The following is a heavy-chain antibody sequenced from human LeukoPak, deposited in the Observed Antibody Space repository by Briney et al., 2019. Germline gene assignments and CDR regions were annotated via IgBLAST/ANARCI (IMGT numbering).Heavy chain of an antibody. V-gene: IGHV1-2*02. CDR2: INPNSGGT. CDR1: GYTFTGYY. D-gene: IGHD1-14*01. Sequence: GSVTVSCTASGYTFTGYYMHWVGQAPGQGVEWMGWINPNSGGTNYAQKFQGRVTMTRDTSISTAYMELSRLRSDDTAVYYCARKSRAYGMVDYWGQGTLVTVSS. J-gene: IGHJ4*02. CDR3: ARKSRAYGMVDY.